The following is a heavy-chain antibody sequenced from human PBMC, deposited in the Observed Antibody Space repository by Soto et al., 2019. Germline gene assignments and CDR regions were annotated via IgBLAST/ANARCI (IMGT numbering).Heavy chain of an antibody. CDR3: VREGRGSFDF. J-gene: IGHJ3*01. CDR1: GFIFTNYA. D-gene: IGHD5-12*01. V-gene: IGHV3-23*01. CDR2: IGGRGNSA. Sequence: GGSLRLSXAASGFIFTNYAMNWVRQAPGKGLEWVSVIGGRGNSAYYADSVQGRFTISRDNSKNTLSLQMSSLTADDTAIYYCVREGRGSFDFWGRGTIVTVSS.